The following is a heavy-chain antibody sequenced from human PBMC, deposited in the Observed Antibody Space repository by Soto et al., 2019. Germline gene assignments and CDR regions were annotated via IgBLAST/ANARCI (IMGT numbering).Heavy chain of an antibody. D-gene: IGHD2-2*01. CDR1: GGTFGSYA. CDR2: IIPILNSP. J-gene: IGHJ6*02. Sequence: QVQLVQSGAEVKKPGSSVKVSCKASGGTFGSYAITWVRRAPGQGLEGLGGIIPILNSPAYAQKFQARVVITADEITNTAYMELKSLRFDDTALYYCAREAPYCTSATCPKFYDMDVWGQGTTVTVAS. V-gene: IGHV1-69*01. CDR3: AREAPYCTSATCPKFYDMDV.